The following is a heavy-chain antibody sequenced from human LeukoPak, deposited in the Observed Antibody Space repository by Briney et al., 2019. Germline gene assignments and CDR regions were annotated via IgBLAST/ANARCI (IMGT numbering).Heavy chain of an antibody. J-gene: IGHJ4*02. Sequence: GGSLRLSCAASGFTFSSYAMHWVRQAPGKGLEWVAVISYDGSNKYYADSVKGRFTISRDNSKNTLYLQMNSLRAEDTAVYYCARDQQWLVFGSYYFDYWGQGTLVTVSS. V-gene: IGHV3-30-3*01. D-gene: IGHD6-19*01. CDR1: GFTFSSYA. CDR3: ARDQQWLVFGSYYFDY. CDR2: ISYDGSNK.